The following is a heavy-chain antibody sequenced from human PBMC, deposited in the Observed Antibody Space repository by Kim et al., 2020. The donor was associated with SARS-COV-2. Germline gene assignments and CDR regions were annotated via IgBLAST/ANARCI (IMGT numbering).Heavy chain of an antibody. D-gene: IGHD5-18*01. Sequence: ASVKVSCKASGYTFTGYYMHWVRQAPGQGLEWMGWINPNSGGTNYAQKFQGRVTMTRDTSISTAYMELSRLRSDDTAVYYCARSPAPHTAMAKLPFYYGMDVWGQGTTVTVSS. CDR1: GYTFTGYY. CDR2: INPNSGGT. J-gene: IGHJ6*01. CDR3: ARSPAPHTAMAKLPFYYGMDV. V-gene: IGHV1-2*02.